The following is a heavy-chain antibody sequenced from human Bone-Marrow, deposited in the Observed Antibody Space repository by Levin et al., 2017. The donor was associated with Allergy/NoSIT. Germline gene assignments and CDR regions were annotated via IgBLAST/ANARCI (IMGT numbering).Heavy chain of an antibody. J-gene: IGHJ4*02. CDR3: ARADSSAYPDY. CDR2: VSYDGGTE. Sequence: LSLTCAASGFLFSSYAMHWFRQAPGKGLEWVAVVSYDGGTEYYADSVKGRFTISRDDSKNTLYLQMNSLRAEDTAVYYCARADSSAYPDYWGQGSLVTVSS. D-gene: IGHD3-22*01. V-gene: IGHV3-30-3*01. CDR1: GFLFSSYA.